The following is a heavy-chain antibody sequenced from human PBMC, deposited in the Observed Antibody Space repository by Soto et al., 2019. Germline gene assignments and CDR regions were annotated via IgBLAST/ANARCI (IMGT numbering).Heavy chain of an antibody. J-gene: IGHJ4*02. V-gene: IGHV4-38-2*01. CDR3: ARVRRIGMAGSPGDS. D-gene: IGHD6-19*01. Sequence: PSETLSLTCDVSGYAISSGFYWAWIRQPPGKRLEWIGNIYFTGTTSYNPSLKTRVTMSVDTSKNQFSLRLSSVTAADTAVFYCARVRRIGMAGSPGDSWGQGTQVTVSS. CDR2: IYFTGTT. CDR1: GYAISSGFY.